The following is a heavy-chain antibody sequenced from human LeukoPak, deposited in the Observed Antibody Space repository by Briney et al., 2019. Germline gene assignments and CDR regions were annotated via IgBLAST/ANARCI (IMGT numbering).Heavy chain of an antibody. CDR1: GYTFTGYY. CDR3: ARDSWIQEQDAFDI. CDR2: INPNSGGT. V-gene: IGHV1-2*02. Sequence: ASVKVSCKASGYTFTGYYMHWVRQAPGQGLEWPGWINPNSGGTNYAQKFQGRVTMTRDTSISTAYMELSRLRSDDTAVYYCARDSWIQEQDAFDIWGQGTMVTVSS. J-gene: IGHJ3*02. D-gene: IGHD5-18*01.